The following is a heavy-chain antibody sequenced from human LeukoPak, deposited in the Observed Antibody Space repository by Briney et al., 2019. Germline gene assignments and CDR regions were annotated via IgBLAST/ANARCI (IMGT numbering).Heavy chain of an antibody. J-gene: IGHJ4*02. V-gene: IGHV3-9*01. CDR2: ISWNSGSI. CDR3: AKDGGY. CDR1: GFTFYDYG. Sequence: PGRSLRRSCVASGFTFYDYGMHWVRQAPGKGLEWVSSISWNSGSIGYADSVEGRFTISRDNSKNTLYVQMNSLRAEDTAVYYCAKDGGYWGQGTLVTVSS.